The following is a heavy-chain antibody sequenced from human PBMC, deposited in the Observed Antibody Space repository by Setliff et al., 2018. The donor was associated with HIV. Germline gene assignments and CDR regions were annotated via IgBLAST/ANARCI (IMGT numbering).Heavy chain of an antibody. CDR3: AKGLYSGSYFYYFDY. V-gene: IGHV3-43*01. Sequence: LRLSCAASGFTFDDYTMHWVRQAPGKGLEWVSLISWDGGSTYYADSVKGRFTISRDNSKNSLYLQMNSLRTEDTALYYCAKGLYSGSYFYYFDYWGQGTLVTVSS. D-gene: IGHD1-26*01. CDR1: GFTFDDYT. J-gene: IGHJ4*02. CDR2: ISWDGGST.